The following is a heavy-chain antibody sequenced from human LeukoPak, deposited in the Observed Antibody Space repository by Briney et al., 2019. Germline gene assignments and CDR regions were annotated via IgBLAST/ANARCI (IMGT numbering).Heavy chain of an antibody. Sequence: GGSLRLSCAASGFTFSSYGMHWVRQAPGKGLEWVAFIRYDGSNKYYADSVKGRFTISRDNSKNTLHLQMNSLRAEDTAVYYCAKDIYDISGQVYWGEGTLWTVSS. V-gene: IGHV3-30*02. CDR3: AKDIYDISGQVY. CDR2: IRYDGSNK. CDR1: GFTFSSYG. J-gene: IGHJ4*02. D-gene: IGHD3-22*01.